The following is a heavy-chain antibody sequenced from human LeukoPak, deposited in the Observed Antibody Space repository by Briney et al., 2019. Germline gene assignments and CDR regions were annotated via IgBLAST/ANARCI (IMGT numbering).Heavy chain of an antibody. D-gene: IGHD6-13*01. CDR1: GFTLSNYA. Sequence: PGGSLRLSCAASGFTLSNYAMGGVRQAPGKGLEWVSLISGSGGGTYFADSVKGRFTISRDNSKNTLYLQMDGLRAEDTSIYYCAPDLRGSAWSLDDWGQGTLVIVSS. CDR3: APDLRGSAWSLDD. CDR2: ISGSGGGT. V-gene: IGHV3-23*01. J-gene: IGHJ4*02.